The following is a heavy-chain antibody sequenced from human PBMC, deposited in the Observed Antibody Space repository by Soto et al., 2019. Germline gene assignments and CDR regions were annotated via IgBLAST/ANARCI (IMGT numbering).Heavy chain of an antibody. J-gene: IGHJ6*02. CDR1: GFTFSDYY. CDR2: MSYSGSAI. Sequence: QVQLLESGGGLVKPGGSLRLSCAASGFTFSDYYMSWMRQAPGKGLEWVAYMSYSGSAIYYADSVKGGFTISRDNPKNTLYPQKRSLRGEDAAVYYWGRDAGLWSESVATRPSAYYCGMDVWGQGTTVSVS. CDR3: GRDAGLWSESVATRPSAYYCGMDV. V-gene: IGHV3-11*01. D-gene: IGHD2-21*01.